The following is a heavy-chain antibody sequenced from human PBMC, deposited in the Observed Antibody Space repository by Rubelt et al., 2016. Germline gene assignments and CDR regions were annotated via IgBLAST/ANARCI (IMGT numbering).Heavy chain of an antibody. V-gene: IGHV4-39*01. D-gene: IGHD1-20*01. CDR3: ATYNWNDQEDYYYYGMDV. J-gene: IGHJ6*02. CDR2: SGRT. Sequence: SGRTYYNPSLKSRVTISVDTSKNQFSLKLSSVTAADTAVYYCATYNWNDQEDYYYYGMDVWGQGTTVTVSS.